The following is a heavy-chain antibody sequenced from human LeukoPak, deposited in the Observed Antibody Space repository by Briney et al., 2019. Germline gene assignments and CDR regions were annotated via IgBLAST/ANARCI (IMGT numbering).Heavy chain of an antibody. CDR2: ISAYNGNT. J-gene: IGHJ4*02. CDR1: GYTFTSYG. V-gene: IGHV1-18*01. Sequence: ASVKVSCKASGYTFTSYGISWVRQAPGQGLEWMGWISAYNGNTNYAQKLQGRVTMTTDTSTSTAYMELRSLRSDDTAVYYCARDWSLARPMTTVTPGYWGQGTLVTVSS. CDR3: ARDWSLARPMTTVTPGY. D-gene: IGHD4-17*01.